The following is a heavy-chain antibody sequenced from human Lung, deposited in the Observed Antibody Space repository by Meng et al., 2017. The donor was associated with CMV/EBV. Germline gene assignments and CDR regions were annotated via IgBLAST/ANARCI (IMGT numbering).Heavy chain of an antibody. CDR1: GFSLSTSGVA. Sequence: QITLKESGPTLVKPTQTLTLTCAFSGFSLSTSGVAVDWLRQPPGKALEWLALIYWYDDRRYNPSLKRRLTITKDASKNQIMLTMTNMDPVDTATYYCAQLTQYMNSWYWFDPWGPGTLVTVAS. D-gene: IGHD4-11*01. CDR3: AQLTQYMNSWYWFDP. CDR2: IYWYDDR. V-gene: IGHV2-5*01. J-gene: IGHJ5*02.